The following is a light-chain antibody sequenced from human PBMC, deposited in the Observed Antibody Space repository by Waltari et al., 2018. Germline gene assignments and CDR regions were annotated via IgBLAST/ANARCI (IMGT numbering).Light chain of an antibody. CDR2: GNN. J-gene: IGLJ3*02. CDR1: SSKLGAGHD. CDR3: QSFDSNVRGGVV. Sequence: QSILTQPTPVPRAPGQRVTIPRTGRSSKLGAGHDLNWYPALPGTAPKLLIHGNNNRPSGVPDRFSGSKSGSSASLAINGLQAEDEADYYCQSFDSNVRGGVVFGGGTKVTVL. V-gene: IGLV1-40*01.